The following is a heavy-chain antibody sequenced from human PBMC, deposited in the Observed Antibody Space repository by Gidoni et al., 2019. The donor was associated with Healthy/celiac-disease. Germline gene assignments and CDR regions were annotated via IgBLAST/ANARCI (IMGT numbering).Heavy chain of an antibody. CDR3: AKDRSGYDDY. V-gene: IGHV3-23*01. J-gene: IGHJ4*02. Sequence: EVQLLESGGGMVQPGGSLRLPCDPSGFTFSSSAMSWVRQAPGKGREWVSAISGSGGSTYYADSVKGRFTISRDNSKNTLYLQMNSLRAEDTAVYYCAKDRSGYDDYWGQGTLVTVSS. D-gene: IGHD3-3*01. CDR2: ISGSGGST. CDR1: GFTFSSSA.